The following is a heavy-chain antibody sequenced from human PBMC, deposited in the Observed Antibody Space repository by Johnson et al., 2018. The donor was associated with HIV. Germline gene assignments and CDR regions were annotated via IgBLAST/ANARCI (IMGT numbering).Heavy chain of an antibody. D-gene: IGHD1-7*01. CDR1: GFTFSSYA. CDR2: IKCDGSEK. V-gene: IGHV3-52*01. J-gene: IGHJ3*02. CDR3: ARAPYNWNSGLFDALDM. Sequence: VQLVESGGGVVQPGRSLRLSCAASGFTFSSYAMHWVCQAPEKGLEWVADIKCDGSEKYYVDSVKGRLTISRDNAKNSVFLQMNSLTAEDTAVFYCARAPYNWNSGLFDALDMWGQGTMVTVSS.